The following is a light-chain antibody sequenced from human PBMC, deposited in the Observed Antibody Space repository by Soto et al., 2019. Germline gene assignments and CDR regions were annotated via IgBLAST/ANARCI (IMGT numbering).Light chain of an antibody. CDR3: QHYTSYSEA. Sequence: VKSTQSASALSAKERDRVTITCRASQSIRSWLAWYQLRPGKAPKVLIYDASSLEGGVPSRFSGSGSGTEFTLTISSLQPDDFATYYCQHYTSYSEAFGQGT. CDR1: QSIRSW. V-gene: IGKV1-5*01. J-gene: IGKJ1*01. CDR2: DAS.